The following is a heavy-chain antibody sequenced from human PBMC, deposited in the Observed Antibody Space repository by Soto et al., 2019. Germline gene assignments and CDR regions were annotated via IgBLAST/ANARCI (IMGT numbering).Heavy chain of an antibody. Sequence: SETLSLTCTVSGGSISSYYWSWIRQPPGKGLEWIGYIYYSGSTNYNPSLKSRVTISVDTSKNQFSLKLSSVTAADTAVYYCARVMVRGAAYYYYYYYMDVWGKGTTVTVSS. CDR2: IYYSGST. CDR1: GGSISSYY. V-gene: IGHV4-59*01. D-gene: IGHD3-10*01. CDR3: ARVMVRGAAYYYYYYYMDV. J-gene: IGHJ6*03.